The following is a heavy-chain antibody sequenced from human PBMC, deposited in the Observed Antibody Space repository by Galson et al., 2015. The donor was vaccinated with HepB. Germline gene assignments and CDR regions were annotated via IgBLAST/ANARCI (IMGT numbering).Heavy chain of an antibody. D-gene: IGHD3-3*01. J-gene: IGHJ4*02. V-gene: IGHV1-2*02. CDR1: GYTFTAYY. Sequence: SVKVSCKASGYTFTAYYIHWLRQAPGQGLEWMGWINPNSGDTKYGHNFQGRVTMTTDRSENTAYMELISLGPDDTAVYFCSRELFLLTRDNYGVEFDHWGQGSLVSVS. CDR3: SRELFLLTRDNYGVEFDH. CDR2: INPNSGDT.